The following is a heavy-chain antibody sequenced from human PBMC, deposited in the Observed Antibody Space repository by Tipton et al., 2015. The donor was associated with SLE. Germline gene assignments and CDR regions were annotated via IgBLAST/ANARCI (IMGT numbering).Heavy chain of an antibody. J-gene: IGHJ4*02. Sequence: TLSLTCTLSGGSINSVGDYWGWVRQPAGKGVEWVGHCYPGESANYNPSLKRRLPLSVDTAKNQISLRLNSVTAADTAVYYCARAALLGWNPDYWGQGTSVIVSS. V-gene: IGHV4-61*09. CDR3: ARAALLGWNPDY. D-gene: IGHD1-1*01. CDR2: CYPGESA. CDR1: GGSINSVGDY.